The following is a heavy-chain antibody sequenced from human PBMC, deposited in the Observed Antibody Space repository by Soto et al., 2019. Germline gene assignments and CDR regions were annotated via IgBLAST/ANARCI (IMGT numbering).Heavy chain of an antibody. CDR3: ARGVPLLWFGEKVYYGMDV. J-gene: IGHJ6*02. CDR2: IYYSGST. D-gene: IGHD3-10*01. CDR1: GGSISSYY. V-gene: IGHV4-59*01. Sequence: SETLSLTCTVSGGSISSYYWSWIRQPPGKGQEWIGYIYYSGSTNYNPSLKSRVTISVDTSKNQFSLKLSSVTAADTAVYYCARGVPLLWFGEKVYYGMDVWGQGTTVTVSS.